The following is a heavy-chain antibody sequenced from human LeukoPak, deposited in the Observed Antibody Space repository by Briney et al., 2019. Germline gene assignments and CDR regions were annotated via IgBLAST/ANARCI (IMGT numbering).Heavy chain of an antibody. CDR2: INPNSGGT. CDR3: ARLSDSMPFDY. D-gene: IGHD3-22*01. CDR1: GYTFTGYY. V-gene: IGHV1-2*02. Sequence: ASVKVSCKASGYTFTGYYMHWGRQAPGQGLEWMGWINPNSGGTNYAQKFQGRVTMTRDTSISTAYMELSRLRSGDTAVYYCARLSDSMPFDYWGQGTLVTVSS. J-gene: IGHJ4*02.